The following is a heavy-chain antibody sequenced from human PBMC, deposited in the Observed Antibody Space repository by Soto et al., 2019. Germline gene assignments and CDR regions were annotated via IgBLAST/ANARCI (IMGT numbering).Heavy chain of an antibody. D-gene: IGHD5-12*01. CDR3: ARREVATIHYYYGMDV. Sequence: QLQLQESGPGLVKPSETLSLTCTVSGGSISSSSYYWGWIRQPPGKGLEWIGSIYYSGSTYYNPSLKSRVTISVDTSKNQFSLKLSSVTAADTAVYYCARREVATIHYYYGMDVWGQGTTVTVSS. CDR2: IYYSGST. V-gene: IGHV4-39*01. J-gene: IGHJ6*02. CDR1: GGSISSSSYY.